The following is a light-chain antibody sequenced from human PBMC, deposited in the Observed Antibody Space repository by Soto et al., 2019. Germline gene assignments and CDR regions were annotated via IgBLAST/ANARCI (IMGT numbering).Light chain of an antibody. CDR2: GAS. V-gene: IGKV3-20*01. CDR1: QSVSSNY. CDR3: QQYGSSPTWT. Sequence: IVLTQSPGTLSLSPGERATLSCRASQSVSSNYLAWYQQKPGQAPRLLIYGASTRATGIPDRFSGSGSGTDFTLTISRLESEDSAVYYCQQYGSSPTWTFGQGTKVDIK. J-gene: IGKJ1*01.